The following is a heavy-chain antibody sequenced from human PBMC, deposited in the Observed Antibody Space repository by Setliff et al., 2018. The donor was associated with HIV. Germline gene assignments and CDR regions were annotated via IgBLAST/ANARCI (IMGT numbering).Heavy chain of an antibody. J-gene: IGHJ3*02. D-gene: IGHD5-12*01. CDR1: GYTFTAYF. CDR2: IIPIFGTA. CDR3: ARDRGYSGHDYRNAFDI. Sequence: ASVKVSCKASGYTFTAYFMHWVRQAPGQGLEWMGRIIPIFGTANYAQKFQARVTITADESTSTAYMELSSLRSEDTAMYYCARDRGYSGHDYRNAFDIWGQGTMVTVSS. V-gene: IGHV1-69*13.